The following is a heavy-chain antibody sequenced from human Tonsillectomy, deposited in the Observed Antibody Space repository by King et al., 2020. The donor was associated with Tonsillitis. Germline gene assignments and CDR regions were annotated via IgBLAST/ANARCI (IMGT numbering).Heavy chain of an antibody. J-gene: IGHJ6*02. CDR1: GYTFTSYY. CDR2: INPSGGST. V-gene: IGHV1-46*01. Sequence: QLQLVQSGAEVKKPGASVKVSCKASGYTFTSYYMHWVRQAPGQGLEWMGIINPSGGSTSYAQKFQGRVTMTRDTSTSTVYMELSSLRSEDTAVYYCARGEAVYGDYADYYYGMDVWGQGTTVTVSS. CDR3: ARGEAVYGDYADYYYGMDV. D-gene: IGHD4-17*01.